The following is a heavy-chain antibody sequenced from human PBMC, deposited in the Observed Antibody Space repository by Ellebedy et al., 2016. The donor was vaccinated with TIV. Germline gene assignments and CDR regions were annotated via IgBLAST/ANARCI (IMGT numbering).Heavy chain of an antibody. CDR1: GYTFTSYY. Sequence: AASVKVSCKASGYTFTSYYMHWVRQAPGQGLEWMGRINLSDGSTSYAQKFQGRVTMTRDTSTSTVDMELSSLRSEDTAVYSCARGSVYDSSGYYYGGRSDAWGQGSLVTVSS. CDR3: ARGSVYDSSGYYYGGRSDA. J-gene: IGHJ5*02. D-gene: IGHD3-22*01. CDR2: INLSDGST. V-gene: IGHV1-46*01.